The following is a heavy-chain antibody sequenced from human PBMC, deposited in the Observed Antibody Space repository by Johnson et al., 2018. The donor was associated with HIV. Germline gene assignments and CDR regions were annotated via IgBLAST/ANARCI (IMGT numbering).Heavy chain of an antibody. J-gene: IGHJ3*01. D-gene: IGHD3-22*01. CDR2: IRYDGSNK. V-gene: IGHV3-33*08. CDR1: GFTFSSYA. CDR3: ARQHSYDSSGQGGGLEV. Sequence: VQLVESGGGVVQPGRSLRLSCAASGFTFSSYAMHWVRQAPGKGLEWVAFIRYDGSNKYYADSVKGRFTISRDNSKNTVYLQMSSLGAEDTTLYYCARQHSYDSSGQGGGLEVWGQGTMVTVSS.